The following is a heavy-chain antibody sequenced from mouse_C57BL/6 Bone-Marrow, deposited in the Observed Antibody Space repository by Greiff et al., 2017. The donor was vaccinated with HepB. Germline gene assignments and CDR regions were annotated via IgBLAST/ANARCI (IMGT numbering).Heavy chain of an antibody. CDR1: GYTFTSYW. D-gene: IGHD2-12*01. Sequence: QVQLQQPGAELVKPGASVRLSCKASGYTFTSYWMHWVKQRPGQGLEWIGMIHPNSGSTNYNEKFKSKATLTVDKSSSTAYMQLSSLTSEDSAVYYCARELRDAMDYWGQGTSVTVSS. CDR3: ARELRDAMDY. V-gene: IGHV1-64*01. CDR2: IHPNSGST. J-gene: IGHJ4*01.